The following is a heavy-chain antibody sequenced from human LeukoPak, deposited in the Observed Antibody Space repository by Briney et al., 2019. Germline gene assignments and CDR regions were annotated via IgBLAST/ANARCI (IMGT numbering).Heavy chain of an antibody. CDR1: GYTFTGYY. V-gene: IGHV1-2*02. J-gene: IGHJ4*02. Sequence: ASVKVSCKASGYTFTGYYMHWVRQAPGQGPEGMGWINPNSGGTNYAQKFQGRGTMTRDTSISTAYMELSRLTSDDTAVYYCARDQGAAAAAFFDYWGQGTLVTVSS. CDR3: ARDQGAAAAAFFDY. D-gene: IGHD6-13*01. CDR2: INPNSGGT.